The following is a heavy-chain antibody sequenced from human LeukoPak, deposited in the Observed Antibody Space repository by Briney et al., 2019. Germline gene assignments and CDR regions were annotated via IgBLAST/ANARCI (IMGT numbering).Heavy chain of an antibody. CDR1: GYTFTSYY. CDR2: INPSGGSR. Sequence: ASVKVSCKASGYTFTSYYMHWVRQAPGQGLEWMGIINPSGGSRSYAQKFQGRVTMTRDTSTSTVYMELSSLRSEDTAVYYCARGPPATQHQQQLDPINYYYGMDVWGQGTTVTVSS. J-gene: IGHJ6*02. V-gene: IGHV1-46*01. CDR3: ARGPPATQHQQQLDPINYYYGMDV. D-gene: IGHD6-13*01.